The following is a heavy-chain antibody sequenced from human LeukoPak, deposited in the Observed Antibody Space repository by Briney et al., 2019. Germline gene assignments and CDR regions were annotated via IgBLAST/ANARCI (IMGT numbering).Heavy chain of an antibody. V-gene: IGHV3-43*02. CDR3: AKDISRSSYGFFDY. Sequence: GGSLRLSCAASGFTFDDYAMHWVRQAPGKGLEWVALISQDGGSTYYADSVKGRFTISRDNNKNSLYLQMNSLRTQDTVLYYCAKDISRSSYGFFDYWGQGTLVTVFS. CDR1: GFTFDDYA. J-gene: IGHJ4*02. CDR2: ISQDGGST. D-gene: IGHD5-18*01.